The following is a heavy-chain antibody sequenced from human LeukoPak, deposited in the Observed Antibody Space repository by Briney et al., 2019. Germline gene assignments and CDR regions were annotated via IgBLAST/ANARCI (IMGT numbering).Heavy chain of an antibody. V-gene: IGHV3-74*01. CDR1: GFTFSSYW. J-gene: IGHJ4*02. CDR2: INSDGSST. Sequence: GGSLRLSCAASGFTFSSYWMHWVRQAPGKGLVWVSRINSDGSSTSYADSVKGRFTISRDNAKNTLYLQMNSLRAEDTAVYYCARGPLYINQVVVTATRLDYWGQGTLVTVSS. CDR3: ARGPLYINQVVVTATRLDY. D-gene: IGHD2-21*02.